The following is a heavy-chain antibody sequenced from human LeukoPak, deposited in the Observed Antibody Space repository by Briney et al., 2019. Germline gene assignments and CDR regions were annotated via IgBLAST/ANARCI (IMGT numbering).Heavy chain of an antibody. CDR2: ISADNGNT. D-gene: IGHD3-3*01. Sequence: ASVKVSCKASGYTFTTYGISWARQAPGQGLEWMGWISADNGNTNYAQKFQGIIIMTTDTSTSTAFMEMKSLKSDDTAVYYCARGSLRFLEWSADYWGQGTLVTVSS. J-gene: IGHJ4*02. CDR1: GYTFTTYG. CDR3: ARGSLRFLEWSADY. V-gene: IGHV1-18*01.